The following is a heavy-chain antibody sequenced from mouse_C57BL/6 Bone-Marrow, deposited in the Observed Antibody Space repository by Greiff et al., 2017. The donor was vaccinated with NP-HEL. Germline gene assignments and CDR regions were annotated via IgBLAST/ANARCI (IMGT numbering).Heavy chain of an antibody. V-gene: IGHV12-3*01. CDR2: ITHSGET. CDR3: AGDRAHGSSFDY. D-gene: IGHD1-1*01. J-gene: IGHJ2*01. Sequence: VQLVESGPGLVKPSQSLFLTCSLTGFPITSGYYWIWIRQSPGKPLEWMGYITHSGETFYNPSLQSPISITRETSKNQFFLQLNSVTTEDTAMYYCAGDRAHGSSFDYWGQGTTLTVSS. CDR1: GFPITSGYY.